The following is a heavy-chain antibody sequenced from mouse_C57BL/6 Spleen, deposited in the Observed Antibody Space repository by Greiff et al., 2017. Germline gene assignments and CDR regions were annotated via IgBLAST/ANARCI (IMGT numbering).Heavy chain of an antibody. CDR1: GYTFTSYW. J-gene: IGHJ4*01. D-gene: IGHD1-1*01. CDR2: IDPNGGGT. CDR3: ASGGSGSRFAMDY. Sequence: QVQLQQSGAELVKPGASVKLSCKASGYTFTSYWMHWVKQRPGRGLEWIGRIDPNGGGTKYNEKFKSKATMTVDKPSSTAYMQLSSLTSEDSAVYYGASGGSGSRFAMDYWGQGTSVTVSS. V-gene: IGHV1-72*01.